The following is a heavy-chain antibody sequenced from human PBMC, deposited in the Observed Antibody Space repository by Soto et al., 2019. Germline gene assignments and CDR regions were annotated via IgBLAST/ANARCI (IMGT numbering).Heavy chain of an antibody. V-gene: IGHV3-9*01. CDR3: AKDSSGAYYYYMDV. D-gene: IGHD6-19*01. Sequence: EVQLVESGGGLVQPGRSLRLSCAASGFTFDDYAMHWVRQAPGKGLEGVSGISWNSGSIGYADSVKGRFTISRDNAKNSLYLQMNSLRAEDTALYYCAKDSSGAYYYYMDVWGKGTTVTVSS. CDR1: GFTFDDYA. J-gene: IGHJ6*03. CDR2: ISWNSGSI.